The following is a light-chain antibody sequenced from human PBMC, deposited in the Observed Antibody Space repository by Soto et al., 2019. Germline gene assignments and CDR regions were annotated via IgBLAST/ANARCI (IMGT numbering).Light chain of an antibody. CDR3: QQYNNWPLLT. J-gene: IGKJ4*01. CDR1: QSVTSN. Sequence: EIMMTQSPATLSVSPGERATLSCRASQSVTSNLIWYQQKPGQAPRLLIYGASTRATGIPARFSGSWSGTEFTLTINSLQSEDFAVYYCQQYNNWPLLTFGGGTKLEIK. CDR2: GAS. V-gene: IGKV3-15*01.